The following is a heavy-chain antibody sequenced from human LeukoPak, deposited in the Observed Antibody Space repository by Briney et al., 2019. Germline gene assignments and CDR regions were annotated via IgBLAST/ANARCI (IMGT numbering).Heavy chain of an antibody. CDR1: GYIFTGNG. Sequence: ASVKVSCKASGYIFTGNGISWVRQAPGQGLEWMGWISGYNGKTHYAQKFQGRVTMTTDTSTSTAYMELRSLRSDDTAVYYCARDSNAYYDSPGQYWGQGTLVTVSS. D-gene: IGHD3-3*01. CDR2: ISGYNGKT. CDR3: ARDSNAYYDSPGQY. J-gene: IGHJ4*02. V-gene: IGHV1-18*01.